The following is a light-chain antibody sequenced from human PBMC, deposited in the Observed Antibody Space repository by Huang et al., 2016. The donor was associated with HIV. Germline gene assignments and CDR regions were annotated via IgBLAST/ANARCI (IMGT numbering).Light chain of an antibody. CDR1: QTLLYISKNKNY. J-gene: IGKJ4*01. Sequence: DIVMTQSPDSLAVSLGERATINCKSSQTLLYISKNKNYLAWYQQKPGQPPKLLINLASTRESGVPDRFSCSGSGTDFTLTISSLQAEDVAVYYCQQYYTTPLTFGGGTRVEIK. V-gene: IGKV4-1*01. CDR3: QQYYTTPLT. CDR2: LAS.